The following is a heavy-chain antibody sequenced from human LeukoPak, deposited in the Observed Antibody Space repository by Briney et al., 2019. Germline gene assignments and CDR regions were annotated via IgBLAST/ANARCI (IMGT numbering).Heavy chain of an antibody. D-gene: IGHD3-22*01. V-gene: IGHV4-34*01. Sequence: SETLSLTCAVCGGSFSGYYWSWIRQPPGKGLEWIGEINHSGSTNYNPSLKSRVTISVDTSKNQFSLKLSSVTAADTAVYYCARGTREYYYDSSGPLYFDYWGQGTLVTVSS. CDR3: ARGTREYYYDSSGPLYFDY. CDR1: GGSFSGYY. CDR2: INHSGST. J-gene: IGHJ4*02.